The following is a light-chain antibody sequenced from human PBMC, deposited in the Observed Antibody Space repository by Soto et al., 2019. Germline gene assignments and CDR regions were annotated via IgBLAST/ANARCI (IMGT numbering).Light chain of an antibody. CDR2: AAS. V-gene: IGKV1-39*01. CDR3: QHSYITPRT. CDR1: QTISNY. J-gene: IGKJ1*01. Sequence: EIQMTQSPASLSASAGDRVTITCRASQTISNYLNWYQQKPGKAPNLLIYAASSLQSGVPSRFSGSGSGTDFTLTISSLQPEDFATYYCQHSYITPRTFGQGTKVDIK.